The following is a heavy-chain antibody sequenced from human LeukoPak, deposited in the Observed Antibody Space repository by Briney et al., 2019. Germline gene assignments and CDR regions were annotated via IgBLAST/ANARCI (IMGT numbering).Heavy chain of an antibody. D-gene: IGHD1-26*01. J-gene: IGHJ1*01. CDR1: GGSISSYY. Sequence: SETLSLTCTVSGGSISSYYWSWIRQPPGKGQEWIGYIYYTGSTNYNPSPKSRVTISVDTSKNQFSLKLSSVTAADTAVYYCARDGISGSYYAEYFQHWGQGTLVTVSS. CDR3: ARDGISGSYYAEYFQH. CDR2: IYYTGST. V-gene: IGHV4-59*01.